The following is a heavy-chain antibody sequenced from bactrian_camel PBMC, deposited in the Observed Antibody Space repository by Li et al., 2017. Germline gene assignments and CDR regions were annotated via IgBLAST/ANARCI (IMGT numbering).Heavy chain of an antibody. Sequence: SGFTFSSHDMSWVRLAPGKGFEWVSAIDSGGRRTYYRDSVKGRFAISRDNARNTLYLQMNSLKPEDTAMYYCAATGWYYNEHGCTFRVTHSSDYNYWGRGTQVTVS. CDR1: GFTFSSHD. J-gene: IGHJ4*01. CDR3: AATGWYYNEHGCTFRVTHSSDYNY. D-gene: IGHD4*01. CDR2: IDSGGRRT. V-gene: IGHV3S40*01.